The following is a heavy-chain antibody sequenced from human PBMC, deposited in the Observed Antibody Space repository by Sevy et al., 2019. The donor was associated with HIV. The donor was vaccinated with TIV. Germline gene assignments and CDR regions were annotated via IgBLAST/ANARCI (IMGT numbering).Heavy chain of an antibody. CDR1: GGSFSGYF. J-gene: IGHJ4*02. D-gene: IGHD2-2*01. CDR2: INHSGTL. V-gene: IGHV4-34*01. Sequence: SETLSLTCAAYGGSFSGYFWNWIRQSPGKGLEWIGEINHSGTLKYNPSLRSRVTISVDGSKNQLSLHLRSVTAADTAIYYCARGRQAYVVVVPSTVPFDYWGQGTLVTVSS. CDR3: ARGRQAYVVVVPSTVPFDY.